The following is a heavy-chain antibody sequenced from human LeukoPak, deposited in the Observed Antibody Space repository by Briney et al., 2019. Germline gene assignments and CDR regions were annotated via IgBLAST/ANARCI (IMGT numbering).Heavy chain of an antibody. Sequence: GASVKVSCKASGYTFAGYYMHWVRQAPGQGLEWMGWINPNSGGTNYAQKFQGRVTMTRDTSISTAYMELSRLRSDDTAVYYCARAPANYDYVWGSYREYYFDHWGQGTLVTVSS. V-gene: IGHV1-2*02. CDR1: GYTFAGYY. CDR3: ARAPANYDYVWGSYREYYFDH. D-gene: IGHD3-16*02. J-gene: IGHJ4*02. CDR2: INPNSGGT.